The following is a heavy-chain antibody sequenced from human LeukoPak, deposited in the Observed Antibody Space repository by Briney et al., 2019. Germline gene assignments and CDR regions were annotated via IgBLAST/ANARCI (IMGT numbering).Heavy chain of an antibody. CDR2: ISYDGSNK. J-gene: IGHJ4*02. CDR3: ARDLGPRRYPDTAMVNNY. D-gene: IGHD5-18*01. CDR1: RFIFSSYA. Sequence: GGSLRLSCAGSRFIFSSYAMHWVRQAPGKGLEWVAVISYDGSNKYYADSVKGRFTISRDNSKNTLYLQMNSLRAEDTAVYYCARDLGPRRYPDTAMVNNYWGQGTLVTVSS. V-gene: IGHV3-30-3*01.